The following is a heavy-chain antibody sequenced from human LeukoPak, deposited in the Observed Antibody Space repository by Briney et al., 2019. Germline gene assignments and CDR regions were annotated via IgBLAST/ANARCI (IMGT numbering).Heavy chain of an antibody. J-gene: IGHJ4*02. CDR1: GFTFDDYA. CDR2: ISWDGGST. D-gene: IGHD5-12*01. V-gene: IGHV3-43D*03. CDR3: AKDGGYSGYDLPFDY. Sequence: GGSLRLSCAASGFTFDDYAMHWVRQAPGKGLEWVSLISWDGGSTYYADSVKGRFTISRDNSKNSLYLQMNSLRAEDTALYYCAKDGGYSGYDLPFDYWGQGTLVTVSS.